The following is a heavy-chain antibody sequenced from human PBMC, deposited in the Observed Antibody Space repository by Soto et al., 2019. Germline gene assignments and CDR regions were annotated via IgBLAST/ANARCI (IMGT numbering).Heavy chain of an antibody. Sequence: ASVKVSCKASGYTFTSYGISWVRQAPGQGLEWMGWISAYNDNTNYAQKFQGRVTMTTDTSTSTAYMELRSLRSDDTAVYCCARDHTEWLVHCDYWGQGTLVTVSS. J-gene: IGHJ4*02. CDR1: GYTFTSYG. CDR2: ISAYNDNT. CDR3: ARDHTEWLVHCDY. V-gene: IGHV1-18*01. D-gene: IGHD6-19*01.